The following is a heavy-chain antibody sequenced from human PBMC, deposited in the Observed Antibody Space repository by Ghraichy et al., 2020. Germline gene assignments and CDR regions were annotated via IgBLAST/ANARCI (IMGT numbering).Heavy chain of an antibody. Sequence: SETLSLTCTVSGGSISSYYWSWIRQPPGTGLEWIGYIYYSGSTNYNPSLKSRVTISVDTSKNQFSLKLSSVTAADTAVYYCAGTIQLWLLKYYYYYGMDVWGQGTTVTVSS. V-gene: IGHV4-59*01. D-gene: IGHD5-18*01. CDR3: AGTIQLWLLKYYYYYGMDV. J-gene: IGHJ6*02. CDR2: IYYSGST. CDR1: GGSISSYY.